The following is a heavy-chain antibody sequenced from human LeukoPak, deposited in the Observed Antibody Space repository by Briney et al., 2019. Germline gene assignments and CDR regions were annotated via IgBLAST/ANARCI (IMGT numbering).Heavy chain of an antibody. CDR3: ATGLLGIDY. Sequence: ATVKISCKVSGYTFIDYFLHWVQQAPGKGLEWMGRVDPEDGRTVYAEKFQGRATITADTSTETAFLELTSLRSDDAAVYYCATGLLGIDYWGQGTLVTVSS. J-gene: IGHJ4*02. CDR2: VDPEDGRT. V-gene: IGHV1-69-2*01. CDR1: GYTFIDYF.